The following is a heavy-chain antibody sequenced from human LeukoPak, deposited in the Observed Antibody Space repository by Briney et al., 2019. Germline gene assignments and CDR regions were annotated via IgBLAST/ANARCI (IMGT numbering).Heavy chain of an antibody. J-gene: IGHJ4*02. CDR3: NTDGDYGDYVDS. CDR2: IKNKIDGGTT. Sequence: GSLRLSCAASGFTFNLAWINRVRQAPGKGLEWVGRIKNKIDGGTTDYAAPVKGRFTISRDDSKNTVYLQMNSLKSEDTALYYCNTDGDYGDYVDSWGQGTLVTVSS. CDR1: GFTFNLAW. D-gene: IGHD4-17*01. V-gene: IGHV3-15*07.